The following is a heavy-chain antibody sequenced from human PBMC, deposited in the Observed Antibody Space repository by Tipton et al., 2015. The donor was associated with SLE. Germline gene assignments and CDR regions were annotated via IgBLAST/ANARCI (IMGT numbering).Heavy chain of an antibody. CDR3: ARVIVGATGWFDP. Sequence: TLSLTCTVSGGSVSSYYWRWIRQPPGKGLEWIGYIYYSGSTNYNPSLKSRVTISVDTSKNQFSLKLSSVTAADTAVYYCARVIVGATGWFDPWGQGTLVTVSS. CDR2: IYYSGST. CDR1: GGSVSSYY. J-gene: IGHJ5*02. D-gene: IGHD1-26*01. V-gene: IGHV4-59*02.